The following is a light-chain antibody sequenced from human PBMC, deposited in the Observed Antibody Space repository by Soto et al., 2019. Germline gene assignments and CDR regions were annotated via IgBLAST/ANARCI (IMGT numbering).Light chain of an antibody. Sequence: QSVLTQPPSAPGSPGQSVTISCTGTSSDVGGYNYVSWYQQHPGKAPKLMIYEVSKRPSGVPDRFSGSKSGNTASLTVSGLQAEDEADYYCNSYAGSNNVVFGGGTKLTVL. J-gene: IGLJ2*01. V-gene: IGLV2-8*01. CDR2: EVS. CDR1: SSDVGGYNY. CDR3: NSYAGSNNVV.